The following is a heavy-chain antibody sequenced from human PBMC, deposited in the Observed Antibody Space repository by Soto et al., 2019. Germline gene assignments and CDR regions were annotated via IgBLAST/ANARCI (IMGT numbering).Heavy chain of an antibody. D-gene: IGHD6-6*01. CDR2: INHSGST. Sequence: PAETLSLTCAVYGGSFSGYYWIWIRQPPGKGLEWIGEINHSGSTNYNPSLKSRVTISVDTSKNQFSLKLSSVTAADTAVYYCARVDEYSSSSSHLDYWGQGTLVTVSS. CDR3: ARVDEYSSSSSHLDY. J-gene: IGHJ4*02. V-gene: IGHV4-34*01. CDR1: GGSFSGYY.